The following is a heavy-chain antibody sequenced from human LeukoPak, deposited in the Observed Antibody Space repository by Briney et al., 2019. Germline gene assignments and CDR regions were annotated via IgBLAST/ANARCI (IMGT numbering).Heavy chain of an antibody. CDR2: ISSSSSYI. D-gene: IGHD5-18*01. V-gene: IGHV3-21*04. CDR3: AREPADTAAFDI. J-gene: IGHJ3*02. CDR1: GFTFSTYS. Sequence: GGSLRLSCAASGFTFSTYSMNWVRQAPGKGPEWVSSISSSSSYIYYADSMKGRFTISRDNTKNSLFLQMHSLRAEDTAVYYCAREPADTAAFDIWGQGTMVTVSS.